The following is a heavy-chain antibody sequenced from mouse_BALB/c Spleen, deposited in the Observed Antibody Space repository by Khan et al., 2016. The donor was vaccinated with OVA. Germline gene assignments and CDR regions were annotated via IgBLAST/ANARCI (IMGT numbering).Heavy chain of an antibody. Sequence: LQQSGSELVRPGASVKLSCKASGYTFTSYWMHWVKQRPGQGLEWIGNIYPGSGSTNYDEKFKSKATLTVDTSSSTAYMQLSSLTSEDSAVYFCTRDGGRYYAMDYWGQGTSVTVSS. CDR2: IYPGSGST. J-gene: IGHJ4*01. CDR3: TRDGGRYYAMDY. D-gene: IGHD2-3*01. CDR1: GYTFTSYW. V-gene: IGHV1S22*01.